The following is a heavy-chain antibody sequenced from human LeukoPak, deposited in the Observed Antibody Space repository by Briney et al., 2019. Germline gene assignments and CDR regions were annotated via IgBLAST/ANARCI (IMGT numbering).Heavy chain of an antibody. D-gene: IGHD6-19*01. V-gene: IGHV3-7*03. CDR1: GFTFNSYW. Sequence: PGGSLRLSCAASGFTFNSYWMNWVRQAPGKGLEWVANIKRDGSEKYYVDSVKGRFTISRDNAKNALDLQMNSLRVKDTAVYYCARLGPGSSGWPEYFDYWGQGTLVTVSS. CDR2: IKRDGSEK. J-gene: IGHJ4*02. CDR3: ARLGPGSSGWPEYFDY.